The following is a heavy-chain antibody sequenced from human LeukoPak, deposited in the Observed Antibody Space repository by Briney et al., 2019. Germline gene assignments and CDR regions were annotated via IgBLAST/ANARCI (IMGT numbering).Heavy chain of an antibody. Sequence: GGSLKISCEVSGYTFTAYWIGWVRQMPGKGLEWMGIIYPGDSDTRYSPSFQGQVTISADKSISTAYLQWSSLQASDTAMYFCARGYPYGYRVFDYWGQGTLVTVSS. CDR1: GYTFTAYW. CDR2: IYPGDSDT. D-gene: IGHD5-18*01. J-gene: IGHJ4*02. CDR3: ARGYPYGYRVFDY. V-gene: IGHV5-51*01.